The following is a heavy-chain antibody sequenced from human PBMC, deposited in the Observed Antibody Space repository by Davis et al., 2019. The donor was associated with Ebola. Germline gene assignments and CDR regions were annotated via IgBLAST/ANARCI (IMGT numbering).Heavy chain of an antibody. D-gene: IGHD7-27*01. V-gene: IGHV1-46*01. J-gene: IGHJ4*02. Sequence: ASVKVSCKASGYTFSHYYIHWVRQAPGQGLQWMAMFNPSGGSTSFAQRFEDRVTLTTSTSTVYMEMSTLRPEDTALYVCARGTGEGSSDYWGQGTLLSVSS. CDR2: FNPSGGST. CDR1: GYTFSHYY. CDR3: ARGTGEGSSDY.